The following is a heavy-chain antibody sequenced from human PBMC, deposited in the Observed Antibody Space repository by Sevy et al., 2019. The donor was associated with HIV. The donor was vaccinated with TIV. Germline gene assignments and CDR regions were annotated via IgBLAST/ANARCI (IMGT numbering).Heavy chain of an antibody. CDR3: ARGRGLAVAGWYFDL. J-gene: IGHJ2*01. CDR1: GASFNDFY. V-gene: IGHV4-34*01. D-gene: IGHD6-19*01. Sequence: SETLSLTCTVYGASFNDFYWNWIRQPPGKGLEWIGQINHGGSTNHNPSLKSRVTISVDTSKNQFSLKLSSVTAADTAVYYCARGRGLAVAGWYFDLWGRGTLVTVSS. CDR2: INHGGST.